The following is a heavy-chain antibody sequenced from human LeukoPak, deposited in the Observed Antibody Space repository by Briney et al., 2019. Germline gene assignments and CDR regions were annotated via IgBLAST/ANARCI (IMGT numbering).Heavy chain of an antibody. CDR1: GFTFSSYW. CDR3: AGDRWFGELSGVFDY. J-gene: IGHJ4*02. CDR2: INSDGSST. V-gene: IGHV3-74*01. Sequence: PGGSLRLSCAASGFTFSSYWMHWVRQAPGKGLVWVSRINSDGSSTSYADSVKGRFTISRDNAKNTLYLQMNSLRAEDTAVYYCAGDRWFGELSGVFDYWGQGTQVTVSS. D-gene: IGHD3-10*01.